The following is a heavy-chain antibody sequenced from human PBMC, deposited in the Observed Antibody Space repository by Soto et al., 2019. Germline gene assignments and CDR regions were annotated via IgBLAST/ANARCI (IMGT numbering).Heavy chain of an antibody. D-gene: IGHD3-16*01. CDR1: GFTCSSHA. Sequence: VQVVEFGGGLVQPGGSLRLSCGVSGFTCSSHAMSLDRQAPGKGMEWVSGISGSGGRRDYGDSVKGRCTISGDNSKSTLFLQMEGLRGANTGRYYRAKALGGMHCHIHYWGKGTLVTVSS. CDR2: ISGSGGRR. CDR3: AKALGGMHCHIHY. J-gene: IGHJ4*02. V-gene: IGHV3-23*04.